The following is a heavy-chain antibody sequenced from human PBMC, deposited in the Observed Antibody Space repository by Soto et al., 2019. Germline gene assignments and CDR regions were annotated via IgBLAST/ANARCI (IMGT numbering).Heavy chain of an antibody. D-gene: IGHD5-18*01. Sequence: PGGSLRLSCAASGFTFSSYAMHWVRQAPGKGLEWVAVISYDGSNKYYADSVKGRFTISRDNSKNTLYLQMNSLRAEDTAVYYCFLHAGDSIRDYYYYYGMDVWGQGTTVTVSS. J-gene: IGHJ6*02. CDR2: ISYDGSNK. V-gene: IGHV3-30-3*01. CDR1: GFTFSSYA. CDR3: FLHAGDSIRDYYYYYGMDV.